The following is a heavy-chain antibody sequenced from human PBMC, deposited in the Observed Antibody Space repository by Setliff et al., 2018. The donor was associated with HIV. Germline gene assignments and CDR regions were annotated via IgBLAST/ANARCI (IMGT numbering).Heavy chain of an antibody. CDR1: GYTFTGYY. D-gene: IGHD5-18*01. Sequence: ASVKVSCKASGYTFTGYYMHWVRQAPGQGLEWMGRINPNSGGTNYAQKFQGRVTMTRDTSISTAYMELSRLRSDDTAIYFCASGMRWDTAMGDAFDIWGQGTMVTVSS. CDR3: ASGMRWDTAMGDAFDI. J-gene: IGHJ3*02. V-gene: IGHV1-2*06. CDR2: INPNSGGT.